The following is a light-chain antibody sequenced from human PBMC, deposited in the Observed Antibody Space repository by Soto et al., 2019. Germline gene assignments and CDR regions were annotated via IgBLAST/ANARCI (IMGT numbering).Light chain of an antibody. J-gene: IGKJ3*01. CDR1: QDISNY. V-gene: IGKV1-33*01. CDR3: QPYDNLPPA. CDR2: DAS. Sequence: DIQMTQSPSSLSASVGDRVTITGQASQDISNYLNWYQQKPGKAPKLLIYDASNLETGVPSRFSGIGSGTDFNFTISNLQPEDIEKYYCQPYDNLPPAFGPGTKVDLK.